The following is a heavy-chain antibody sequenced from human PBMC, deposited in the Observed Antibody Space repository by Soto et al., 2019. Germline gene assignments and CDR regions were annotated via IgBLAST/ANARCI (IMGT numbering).Heavy chain of an antibody. CDR1: GFTFSSYA. CDR2: ISGSGGST. D-gene: IGHD3-3*01. V-gene: IGHV3-23*01. CDR3: ARDLEYDFWSGSIMDV. Sequence: EVQLLESGGGLVQPGGSLRLSCAASGFTFSSYAMSWVRQAPGKGLEWVSAISGSGGSTYYADSVKGRFTISRDNSKNTLYLQMNSLRAEDTAVYYCARDLEYDFWSGSIMDVWGQGTTVTVSS. J-gene: IGHJ6*02.